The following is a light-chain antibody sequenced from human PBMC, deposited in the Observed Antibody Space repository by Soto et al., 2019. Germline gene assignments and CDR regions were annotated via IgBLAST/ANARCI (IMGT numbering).Light chain of an antibody. J-gene: IGKJ3*01. V-gene: IGKV3-20*01. CDR1: QTVSSSY. CDR3: QQYGNSRFT. CDR2: GAS. Sequence: EIVLTQSPGTLSLSPGERATLSCRASQTVSSSYLAWYQQKPGHAPRLLIYGASSRANGIPDRFSGSGSGTDFTLTISRLEPEYFAVYYCQQYGNSRFTFGPGTKVDIK.